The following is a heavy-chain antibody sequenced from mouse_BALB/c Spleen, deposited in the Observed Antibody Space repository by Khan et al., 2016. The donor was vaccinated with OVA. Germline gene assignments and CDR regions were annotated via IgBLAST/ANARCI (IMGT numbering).Heavy chain of an antibody. CDR1: GFTFSPYS. Sequence: EVQVVESGGDLVKSGGSLKLSCAASGFTFSPYSMSWVRQTPDKRLEWVATISSDGDYTYYPDSVKGRFNISRDNAKNTLYLQMSTLKSDDTAMYYCATHLTGSFAYWGQGTLVTVSA. CDR2: ISSDGDYT. CDR3: ATHLTGSFAY. V-gene: IGHV5-6*01. D-gene: IGHD4-1*01. J-gene: IGHJ3*01.